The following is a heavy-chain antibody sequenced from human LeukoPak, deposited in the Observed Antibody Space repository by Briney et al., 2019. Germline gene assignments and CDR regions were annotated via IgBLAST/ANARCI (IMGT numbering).Heavy chain of an antibody. CDR2: INPSGGST. D-gene: IGHD1-26*01. V-gene: IGHV1-46*01. CDR3: ARDRGSYEDY. J-gene: IGHJ4*02. Sequence: GASLKVSCKASGYTFTSYYMHWVRQAPGQGLEWMGMINPSGGSTSYAQKFQGRVTMTRDTSTSTVYMELSSLRSEDTAVYYCARDRGSYEDYWGQGTLVTVSS. CDR1: GYTFTSYY.